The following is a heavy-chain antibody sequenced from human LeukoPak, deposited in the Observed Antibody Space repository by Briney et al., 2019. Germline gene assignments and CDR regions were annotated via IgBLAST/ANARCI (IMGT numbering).Heavy chain of an antibody. J-gene: IGHJ4*02. V-gene: IGHV3-23*01. CDR1: GFTFSSYV. CDR3: TKADLYNAGDEV. D-gene: IGHD7-27*01. Sequence: QAGGSLRLPCAASGFTFSSYVMSWVRQAPGKGLEWVAGISAAGRTTYYADSVKGRFTVSRDNPRNTLFLQMKSLRVEDTAIYYCTKADLYNAGDEVWGLGTLVTVSS. CDR2: ISAAGRTT.